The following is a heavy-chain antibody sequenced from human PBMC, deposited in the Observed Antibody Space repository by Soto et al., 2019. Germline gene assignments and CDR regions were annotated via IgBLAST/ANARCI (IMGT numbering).Heavy chain of an antibody. V-gene: IGHV3-48*01. Sequence: GGSLRLSCAASGFTFSSYSMNWVRQAPGKGLEWVSYISSGSSTIYYADSVKGRFTISRDNAKNSQYLQMDSLRAEDKAVYYATRSAYMDVWGTGTTVTVSS. CDR3: TRSAYMDV. CDR2: ISSGSSTI. CDR1: GFTFSSYS. J-gene: IGHJ6*03. D-gene: IGHD2-2*01.